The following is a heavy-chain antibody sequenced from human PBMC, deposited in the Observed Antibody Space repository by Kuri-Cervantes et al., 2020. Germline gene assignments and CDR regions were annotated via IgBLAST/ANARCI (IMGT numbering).Heavy chain of an antibody. V-gene: IGHV3-23*01. J-gene: IGHJ6*02. D-gene: IGHD3-10*01. CDR1: GFTFSSYA. Sequence: GESLKISCAASGFTFSSYAMSWVRQAPGKGLEGVSAISGSGGSTYYADSVKGRFTISRDNSKNTLYLQMNSLRAEDTAVYYCAKGGVVRGVIINYYYYGMDVWGQGTTVTVSS. CDR2: ISGSGGST. CDR3: AKGGVVRGVIINYYYYGMDV.